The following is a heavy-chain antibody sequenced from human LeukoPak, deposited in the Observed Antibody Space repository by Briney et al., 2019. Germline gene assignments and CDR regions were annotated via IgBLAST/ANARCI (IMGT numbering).Heavy chain of an antibody. D-gene: IGHD3-22*01. CDR2: IIPIFGTA. Sequence: SVKGSCKASGGTLSCYAISWVRQAPGQGLEWMGGIIPIFGTANYAQKFQGRVTITTDESTSTAYMELSSLRSEDTAVYYCARDGYDSSGPLGIWGQGTLVTVSS. CDR3: ARDGYDSSGPLGI. J-gene: IGHJ4*02. V-gene: IGHV1-69*05. CDR1: GGTLSCYA.